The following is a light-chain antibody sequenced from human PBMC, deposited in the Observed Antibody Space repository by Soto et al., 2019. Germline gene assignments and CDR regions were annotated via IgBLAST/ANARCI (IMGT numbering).Light chain of an antibody. CDR3: QQRSNWLRT. J-gene: IGKJ5*01. CDR1: QSVSSN. V-gene: IGKV3-15*01. CDR2: GAS. Sequence: EIVMTQSPATLSVSSGERATLSCRASQSVSSNLAWYQQKPGQAPRLLIYGASTRATGIPARFSGSGSGTDFTLTISSLEPEDFAVYYCQQRSNWLRTFGQGTRLEI.